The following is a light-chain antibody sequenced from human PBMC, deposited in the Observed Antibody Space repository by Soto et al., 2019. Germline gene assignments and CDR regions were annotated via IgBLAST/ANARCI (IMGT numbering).Light chain of an antibody. J-gene: IGKJ5*01. Sequence: EILMTQSPATLSVSSGXRATLSCRAGQGVTTNFAWYQQKSGQSPRLLIYDVSIRATGVPARFSGTGSETDFTLTITGLRSEDSAVYFCQQYNNWPFSFGQGTRLEIK. V-gene: IGKV3-15*01. CDR3: QQYNNWPFS. CDR2: DVS. CDR1: QGVTTN.